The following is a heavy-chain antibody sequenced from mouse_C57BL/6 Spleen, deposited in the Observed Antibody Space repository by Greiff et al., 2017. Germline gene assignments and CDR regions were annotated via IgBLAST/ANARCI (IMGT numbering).Heavy chain of an antibody. CDR3: ARAGLLYDGYYEGYFDY. CDR1: GFSLTSYA. CDR2: IWTGGGT. D-gene: IGHD2-3*01. Sequence: VKLMESGPGLVAPSQSLSITCTVSGFSLTSYAISWVRQPPGKGLEWLGVIWTGGGTNYNSALKSRLSISKDNSKSQVFLKMNSLQTDDTARYYCARAGLLYDGYYEGYFDYWGQGTTLTVSS. V-gene: IGHV2-9-1*01. J-gene: IGHJ2*01.